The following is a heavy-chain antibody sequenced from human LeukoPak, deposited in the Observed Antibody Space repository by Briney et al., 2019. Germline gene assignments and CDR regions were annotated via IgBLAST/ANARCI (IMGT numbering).Heavy chain of an antibody. CDR3: AKAYGTVDWDAFDI. J-gene: IGHJ3*02. D-gene: IGHD3-9*01. CDR2: INPNSGGT. V-gene: IGHV1-2*02. Sequence: GASVKDSCKASGYTFTGYYMHWVRQAPGQGLEWMGWINPNSGGTNYAQKFKGRVTMTRDTSISTAYMELSRMRSDDTAVYYCAKAYGTVDWDAFDIWGQGTMVTVSS. CDR1: GYTFTGYY.